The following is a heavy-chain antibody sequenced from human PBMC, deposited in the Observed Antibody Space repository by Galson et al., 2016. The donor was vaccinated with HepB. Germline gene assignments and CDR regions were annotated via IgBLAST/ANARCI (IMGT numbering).Heavy chain of an antibody. CDR1: GVTVGNDY. V-gene: IGHV3-69-1*02. J-gene: IGHJ4*02. Sequence: SLRLSCATSGVTVGNDYMTWVRQAPGKGLEWVSFISSSSSTMYYSDSVKGRATVSRDNANESLYLQLNSLRVEDTGVYYCARDHPGLLTSGLCLSWGQGTLVTVSS. CDR3: ARDHPGLLTSGLCLS. D-gene: IGHD3-10*01. CDR2: ISSSSSTM.